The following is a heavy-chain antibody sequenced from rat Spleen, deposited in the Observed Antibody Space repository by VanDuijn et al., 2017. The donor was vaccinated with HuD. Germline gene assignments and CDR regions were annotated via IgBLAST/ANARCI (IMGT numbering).Heavy chain of an antibody. CDR2: ISYGDSSGHSST. J-gene: IGHJ2*01. V-gene: IGHV5-29*01. CDR3: ARRHYGYTDYFDY. D-gene: IGHD1-9*01. Sequence: EVQLVESGGGLVQPGRSLKLSCAASGFTFSNFDMAWVRQAPTKGLEWVASISYGDSSGHSSTYYRDSVKGRFTISRDNAKSTLSLQMDSLRSEDTATYYCARRHYGYTDYFDYWGQGVMVTVSS. CDR1: GFTFSNFD.